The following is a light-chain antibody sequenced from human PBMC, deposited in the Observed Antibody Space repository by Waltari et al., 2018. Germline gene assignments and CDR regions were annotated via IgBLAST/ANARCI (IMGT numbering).Light chain of an antibody. CDR2: SAS. Sequence: DIQLTQPPSPLSASVGDRVTITCRVSPGISSSLIWYRQKTGKGPKLLIYSASNLQSGVPCRFSDGGSETYFTLTTSSLQREDGATTYGKRTYKAPQTFGQGTKVQIK. V-gene: IGKV1-27*01. CDR3: KRTYKAPQT. CDR1: PGISSS. J-gene: IGKJ1*01.